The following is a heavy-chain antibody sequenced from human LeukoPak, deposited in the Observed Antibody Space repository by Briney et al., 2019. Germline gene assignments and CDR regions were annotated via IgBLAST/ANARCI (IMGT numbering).Heavy chain of an antibody. J-gene: IGHJ6*02. D-gene: IGHD3-16*01. CDR1: GGSITGYY. CDR3: GREGDFCGGRDYGVDV. CDR2: VYYSGST. Sequence: PSETLSLTCTVSGGSITGYYWNWIRQPPGKGLEWIGYVYYSGSTNYNPSLKSRVTISVDTSKNQFSLKLSSVTAADTAVYYCGREGDFCGGRDYGVDVWGQGTTVTVSS. V-gene: IGHV4-59*01.